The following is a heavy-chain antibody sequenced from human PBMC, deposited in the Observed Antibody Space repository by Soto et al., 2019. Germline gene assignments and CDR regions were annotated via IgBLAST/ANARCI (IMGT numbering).Heavy chain of an antibody. CDR1: GFTFSIYA. V-gene: IGHV3-30*04. Sequence: QVQLVESGGGVVQPGRSLRLSCAASGFTFSIYAMHWVRQAPGKGLEWVSVISNDGRDKYYADSVKGRFTISRDNSKNTLYLQMNSLRAEDRAVDYCANVRYITAWQEIGHWGQGTLVTVSS. J-gene: IGHJ4*02. CDR3: ANVRYITAWQEIGH. D-gene: IGHD3-10*01. CDR2: ISNDGRDK.